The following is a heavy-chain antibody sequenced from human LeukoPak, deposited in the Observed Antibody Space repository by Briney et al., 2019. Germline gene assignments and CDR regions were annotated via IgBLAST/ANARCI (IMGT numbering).Heavy chain of an antibody. CDR3: ARATTYYYGSGSYRPFGFDMDV. CDR1: GFTVSSNY. D-gene: IGHD3-10*01. Sequence: GGSLRLSCAAPGFTVSSNYMSWVRQAPGKGLEWVANIKQDGSKKYYVDSVKDRFTISRDNAKNSLYLQMNSLRAEDTAVYYCARATTYYYGSGSYRPFGFDMDVWGQGTTVTVSS. J-gene: IGHJ6*02. CDR2: IKQDGSKK. V-gene: IGHV3-7*01.